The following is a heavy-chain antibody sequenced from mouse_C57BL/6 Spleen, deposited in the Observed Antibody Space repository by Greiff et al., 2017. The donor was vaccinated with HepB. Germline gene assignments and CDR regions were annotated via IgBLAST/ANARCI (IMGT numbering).Heavy chain of an antibody. J-gene: IGHJ3*01. Sequence: EVKLMESGPGLVKPSQSLSLTCSVTGYSITSGYYWNWIRQFPGNKLEWMGYISYDGSNNYNPSLKNRISITRDTSKNQFFLKLNSVTTEDTATYYCARRGDYDGFAYWGQGTLVTVSA. CDR1: GYSITSGYY. V-gene: IGHV3-6*01. CDR3: ARRGDYDGFAY. CDR2: ISYDGSN. D-gene: IGHD2-4*01.